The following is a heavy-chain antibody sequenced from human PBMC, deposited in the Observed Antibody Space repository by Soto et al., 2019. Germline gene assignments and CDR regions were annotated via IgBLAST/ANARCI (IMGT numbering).Heavy chain of an antibody. V-gene: IGHV1-69*12. J-gene: IGHJ6*02. Sequence: QVQLVQSGAEVKKPGSSVKVSCKASGGTFSSYAISWVRQAPGQGLEWMGGIIPIFGTANYAQKIQGRVTITADESASTAYRELSSLRSEDTAVYYCARHVPAAGYYYGMDVWGQGTTVTVSS. CDR2: IIPIFGTA. D-gene: IGHD2-2*01. CDR3: ARHVPAAGYYYGMDV. CDR1: GGTFSSYA.